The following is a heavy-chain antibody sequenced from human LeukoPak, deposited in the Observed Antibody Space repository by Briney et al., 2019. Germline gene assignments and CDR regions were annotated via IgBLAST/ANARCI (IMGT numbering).Heavy chain of an antibody. Sequence: GGSLRLSCAASGFTFSSYGMHWVRQAPAKGLEWVAIISYDGSNKYYADSVKGRFTIARDNSKNTLYLQMNSLRAEDTAVYYCAKSTTVTQRGYFDYWGQGTLVTVSS. CDR3: AKSTTVTQRGYFDY. J-gene: IGHJ4*02. CDR2: ISYDGSNK. CDR1: GFTFSSYG. V-gene: IGHV3-30*18. D-gene: IGHD4-17*01.